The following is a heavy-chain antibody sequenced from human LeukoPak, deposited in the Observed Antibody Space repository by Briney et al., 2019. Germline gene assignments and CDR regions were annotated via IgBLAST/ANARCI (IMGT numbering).Heavy chain of an antibody. CDR3: ATSPEQLSASMIVVYWYFAL. CDR1: GFSFSDYS. CDR2: ISRTSNYI. J-gene: IGHJ2*01. Sequence: GSLRLSCAASGFSFSDYSLNWVRQAPGKGLEWVSSISRTSNYIYYADSVKGRFTISRDNARNSLYLQMNSLRAEDTAVYYCATSPEQLSASMIVVYWYFALWGRGTLLTVSS. V-gene: IGHV3-21*01. D-gene: IGHD3-22*01.